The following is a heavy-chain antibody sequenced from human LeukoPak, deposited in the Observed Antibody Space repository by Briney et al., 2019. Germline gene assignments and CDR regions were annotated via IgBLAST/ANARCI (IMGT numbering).Heavy chain of an antibody. CDR2: ISGSGGST. CDR3: ARDPTNWGYFDY. D-gene: IGHD7-27*01. Sequence: GGSLRLSCAASGFTFSSYAVSWVRQAPGKGLEWVSAISGSGGSTYYADSVKGRFTISRDNSKNTLDLQMNSLRAEDTAVYYCARDPTNWGYFDYWGQGTLVTVSS. J-gene: IGHJ4*02. CDR1: GFTFSSYA. V-gene: IGHV3-23*01.